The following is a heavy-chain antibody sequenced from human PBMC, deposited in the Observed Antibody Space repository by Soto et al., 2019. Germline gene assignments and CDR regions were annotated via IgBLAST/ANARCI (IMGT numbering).Heavy chain of an antibody. CDR2: IIPIFGTA. J-gene: IGHJ6*02. CDR3: ARDLATELGYCSGGSCASDGMDV. CDR1: GGTFSSYA. V-gene: IGHV1-69*13. D-gene: IGHD2-15*01. Sequence: SVKVSCKASGGTFSSYAISWVRQAPGQGLEWMGGIIPIFGTAIYAQKFQGRVTITADESTSTAYMELSSLRSEDTAVYYCARDLATELGYCSGGSCASDGMDVWGQGTTVTVSS.